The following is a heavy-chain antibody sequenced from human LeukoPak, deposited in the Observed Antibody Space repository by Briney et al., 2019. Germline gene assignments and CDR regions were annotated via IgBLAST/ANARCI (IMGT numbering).Heavy chain of an antibody. CDR3: AREDSSGWFVDY. D-gene: IGHD6-19*01. CDR1: GGTFSSYA. CDR2: IIPSLGIA. J-gene: IGHJ4*02. Sequence: SVKVSCKASGGTFSSYAISWVRQAPGQGLEWMGRIIPSLGIANYAQKFTGRVTITADKSTSTAYMELSSLRSEETAVYYCAREDSSGWFVDYWGQGTLVTVSS. V-gene: IGHV1-69*04.